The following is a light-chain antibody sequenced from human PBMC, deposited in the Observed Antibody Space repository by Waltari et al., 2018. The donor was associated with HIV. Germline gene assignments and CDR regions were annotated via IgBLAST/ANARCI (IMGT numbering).Light chain of an antibody. J-gene: IGLJ3*02. Sequence: QSILTQPPSTSGTPGQRVTISCSGSGSNIGSNSVSWYQLLLGTAPKLLIYRNNKRPSGVPDRCSGSKSATSASLAIGGLRSEDEADYYCAAWDDSLSGPVFGGGTKLTVL. CDR3: AAWDDSLSGPV. CDR1: GSNIGSNS. V-gene: IGLV1-47*01. CDR2: RNN.